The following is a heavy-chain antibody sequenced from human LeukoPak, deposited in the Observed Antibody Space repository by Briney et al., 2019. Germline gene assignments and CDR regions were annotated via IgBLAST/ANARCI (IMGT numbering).Heavy chain of an antibody. CDR3: AGQLDGGDPEDPFDV. CDR2: IYPGDSDT. V-gene: IGHV5-51*01. D-gene: IGHD2-21*02. CDR1: GYIFTTYW. J-gene: IGHJ3*01. Sequence: GESLKISCTASGYIFTTYWIGWVRQMPGKGLEWLGIIYPGDSDTRYSPSFQGQLTISVDKSINTAYLQWSSLRASDTALYYCAGQLDGGDPEDPFDVWGQGTMVTVSS.